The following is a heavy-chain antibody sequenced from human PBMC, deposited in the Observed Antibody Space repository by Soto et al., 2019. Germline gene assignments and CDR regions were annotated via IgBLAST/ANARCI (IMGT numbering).Heavy chain of an antibody. CDR2: IYFRGNS. CDR1: GDSITSSPYC. D-gene: IGHD1-7*01. Sequence: QVQLQQSGPGLVKTSQTLSVTCTVSGDSITSSPYCWSWVRQLPGRGLEWIGYIYFRGNSYYNPSLKSRVTISGYRSRNQFSMELNSVTAADTALSFCARSGGTNSWYGLFEFSGQGTLVYVSS. J-gene: IGHJ4*02. V-gene: IGHV4-30-4*01. CDR3: ARSGGTNSWYGLFEF.